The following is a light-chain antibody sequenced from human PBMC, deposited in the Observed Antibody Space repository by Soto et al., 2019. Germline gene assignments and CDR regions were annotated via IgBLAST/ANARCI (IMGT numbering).Light chain of an antibody. CDR1: QDVSSK. V-gene: IGKV3D-15*01. Sequence: EMVVTQSPATLSLSPGERVTLSCRTSQDVSSKLAWYQQKPGQPPSLLIYDASTRATGTPARFSGSGSGTEFTLAVSSLQSEDYALYFCQQYSRWPLTFGGGTKVEIK. CDR3: QQYSRWPLT. CDR2: DAS. J-gene: IGKJ4*01.